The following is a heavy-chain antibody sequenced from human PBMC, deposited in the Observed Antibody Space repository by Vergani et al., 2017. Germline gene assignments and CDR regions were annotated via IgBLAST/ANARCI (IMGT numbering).Heavy chain of an antibody. V-gene: IGHV4-34*01. CDR1: GGSFSGYY. D-gene: IGHD6-6*01. CDR3: ARDPPGXRGPLAARSGYMDV. J-gene: IGHJ6*03. Sequence: QVQLQQWGAGLLKPSETLSLTCAVYGGSFSGYYWSWFRQPPGKGLEWCGEINNSGSTNYNPSLKSRVTITVDTSKNQFSLKLSSVTATDTAVDYCARDPPGXRGPLAARSGYMDVWGKGTTVTVSS. CDR2: INNSGST.